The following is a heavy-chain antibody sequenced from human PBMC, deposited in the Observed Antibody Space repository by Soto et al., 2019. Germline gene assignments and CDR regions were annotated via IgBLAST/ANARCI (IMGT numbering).Heavy chain of an antibody. V-gene: IGHV3-21*01. CDR3: ARVIRIYHYYDSSGYSALDH. CDR1: GCSLSGYP. J-gene: IGHJ4*02. Sequence: GGSLRLSCVASGCSLSGYPVNWVRQVPGKGLEWVASFSSRTSDTEYADSVKGRFTISRDNAKNSLYLQMNSLRAEDMAVYYCARVIRIYHYYDSSGYSALDHWGQGT. D-gene: IGHD3-22*01. CDR2: FSSRTSDT.